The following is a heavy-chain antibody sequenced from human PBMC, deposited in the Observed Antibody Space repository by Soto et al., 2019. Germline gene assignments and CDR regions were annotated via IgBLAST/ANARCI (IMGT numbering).Heavy chain of an antibody. CDR3: ARILYYDFWSGYYSDY. CDR1: GGSISSSSYY. Sequence: QLQLQESGPGLVKPSETLSLTCTVSGGSISSSSYYWGWIRQPPGKGLEWIGSIYYSGSTYYNPSLKSRVTISVDTSKNQFSRKLSSVTAADTAVYYCARILYYDFWSGYYSDYWGQGTLVTVSS. J-gene: IGHJ4*02. CDR2: IYYSGST. D-gene: IGHD3-3*01. V-gene: IGHV4-39*01.